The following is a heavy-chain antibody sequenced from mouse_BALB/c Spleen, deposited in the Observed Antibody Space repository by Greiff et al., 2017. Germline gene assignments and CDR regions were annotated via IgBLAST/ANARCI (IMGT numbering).Heavy chain of an antibody. J-gene: IGHJ1*01. CDR3: TRDGRRYFDV. Sequence: QVQLQQSGAELVKPGASVKMSCKASGYTFTSYWMHWVKQRPGQGLEWIGTIDPSDSYTSYNQKFKGKATLTVDTSSSTAYMQLSSLTSEDSAVYYCTRDGRRYFDVWGAGTTVTVSS. CDR1: GYTFTSYW. CDR2: IDPSDSYT. V-gene: IGHV1S127*01.